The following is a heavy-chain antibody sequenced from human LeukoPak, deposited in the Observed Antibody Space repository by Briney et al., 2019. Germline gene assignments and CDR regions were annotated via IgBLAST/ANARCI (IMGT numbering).Heavy chain of an antibody. CDR3: ARDGYDLD. V-gene: IGHV3-23*01. D-gene: IGHD3-3*01. CDR2: VSGGGGST. CDR1: GFTFSSYA. J-gene: IGHJ4*02. Sequence: PGGSLRLSCAASGFTFSSYAMSWVRQAPGKGLEWVSAVSGGGGSTYYADSVRGRFTISGDNSKNTLYLQMNSLRAEDTAVYYCARDGYDLDWGQGTPVTVSS.